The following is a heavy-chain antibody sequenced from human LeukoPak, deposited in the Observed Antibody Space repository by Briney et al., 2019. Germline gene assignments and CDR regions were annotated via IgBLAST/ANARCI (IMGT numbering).Heavy chain of an antibody. CDR3: ARESVPAVAARRGLNY. D-gene: IGHD6-6*01. CDR2: INPNSGGT. CDR1: GYTFTDYY. V-gene: IGHV1-2*02. J-gene: IGHJ4*02. Sequence: ASVKVSRKASGYTFTDYYMHWVRQAPGQGLEWMGWINPNSGGTNYAQKFQGRVTMTRDTSISTVYMEMSRLRSDDTAVYYCARESVPAVAARRGLNYWGQGTLVAVSS.